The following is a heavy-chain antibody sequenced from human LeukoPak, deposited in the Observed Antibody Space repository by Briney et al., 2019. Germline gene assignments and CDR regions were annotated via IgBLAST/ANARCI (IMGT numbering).Heavy chain of an antibody. D-gene: IGHD3-16*01. J-gene: IGHJ4*02. Sequence: SETLPLTCTVSGGSISSSTYYWSWIRQPPGKGLEWIGYIYYSGSSGSTNYNPSLKSRVTISEDTSKNQFSLKLSSVTAADTAIYYCARGARDYAIWGQGTLFTVSS. V-gene: IGHV4-61*01. CDR2: IYYSGSSGST. CDR3: ARGARDYAI. CDR1: GGSISSSTYY.